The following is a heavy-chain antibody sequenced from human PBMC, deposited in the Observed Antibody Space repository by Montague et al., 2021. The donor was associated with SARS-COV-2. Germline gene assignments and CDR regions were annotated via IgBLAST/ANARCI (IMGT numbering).Heavy chain of an antibody. CDR1: GGSISGSNYY. Sequence: SETLSLTCTVSGGSISGSNYYWAWIRQPPGKGLEWIGSIDYSGSTYDNPSLKTPVSIPVDTSKNLFSLKLNSVTAADTAVYYCGRLLLERPGDYWGQGTLVTVSS. J-gene: IGHJ4*02. CDR3: GRLLLERPGDY. CDR2: IDYSGST. V-gene: IGHV4-39*01. D-gene: IGHD1-1*01.